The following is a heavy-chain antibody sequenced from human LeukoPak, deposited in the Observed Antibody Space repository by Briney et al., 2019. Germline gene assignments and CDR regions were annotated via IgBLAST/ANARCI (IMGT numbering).Heavy chain of an antibody. CDR1: GFTFSSYW. CDR2: IKQDGSEK. V-gene: IGHV3-7*01. J-gene: IGHJ4*02. CDR3: AKGLRFLEWSVIDY. D-gene: IGHD3-3*01. Sequence: GGSLRLSCAASGFTFSSYWMSWVRQAPGKGLEWVANIKQDGSEKYYVDSVKGRFTISRDNSENTLYLQMNSLRAEDTAVYYCAKGLRFLEWSVIDYWGQGTLVTVSS.